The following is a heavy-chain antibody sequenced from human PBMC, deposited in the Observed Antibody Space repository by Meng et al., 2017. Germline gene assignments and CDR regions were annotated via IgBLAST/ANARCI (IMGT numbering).Heavy chain of an antibody. CDR2: IIPIFGTA. V-gene: IGHV1-69*13. D-gene: IGHD6-13*01. J-gene: IGHJ5*02. Sequence: SVKVSCKASGGTFSSYAISWVRQAPGQGLEWMGGIIPIFGTANYAQKFQGRVTITADESTSTAYMELSSLRSEDTAVYYCARFIAAAGENWFDPWGQGTRVTGYS. CDR1: GGTFSSYA. CDR3: ARFIAAAGENWFDP.